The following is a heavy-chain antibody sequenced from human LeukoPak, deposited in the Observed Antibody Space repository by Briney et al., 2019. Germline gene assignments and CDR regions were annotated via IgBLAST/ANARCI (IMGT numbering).Heavy chain of an antibody. CDR2: INWNGGST. Sequence: GGSLRLSCAASGFTFDDYGMSWVRQAPGKGLEWVSGINWNGGSTGYADSVKGRFTISRDNAKNSLYLQMNSLRAEDTVLYYCARDLEYYYDSSGYRGAFDIWGQGTMVTVSS. J-gene: IGHJ3*02. D-gene: IGHD3-22*01. CDR3: ARDLEYYYDSSGYRGAFDI. CDR1: GFTFDDYG. V-gene: IGHV3-20*04.